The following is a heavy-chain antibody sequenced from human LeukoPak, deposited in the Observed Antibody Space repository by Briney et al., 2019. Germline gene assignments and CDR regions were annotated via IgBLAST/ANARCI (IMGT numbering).Heavy chain of an antibody. CDR1: GYTFTSYG. CDR2: ISAYNGNT. D-gene: IGHD2-2*01. CDR3: ARDGPLTYCSSTSCPGGMDV. J-gene: IGHJ6*02. V-gene: IGHV1-18*01. Sequence: ASVKVSCRASGYTFTSYGISWVRQAPGQGLGWKGWISAYNGNTNYAQKLQGRVTMTTDTSTSTAYMELRSLRSDDTAVYYCARDGPLTYCSSTSCPGGMDVWGQGTTVTVSS.